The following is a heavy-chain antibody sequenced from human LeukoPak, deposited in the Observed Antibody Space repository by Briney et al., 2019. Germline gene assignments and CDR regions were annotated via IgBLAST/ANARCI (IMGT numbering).Heavy chain of an antibody. V-gene: IGHV7-4-1*02. CDR3: ARQERGYTYXXALXV. CDR1: GYTFSNYA. J-gene: IGHJ3*01. CDR2: INTNTGNP. Sequence: KXSXXAXGYTFSNYAINWVRQAPGQGLEWMGWINTNTGNPTYAQGFTRHFVFSLDTSVSTAYLQISSLKAEDTAVYYCARQERGYTYXXALXVWGQGTMVTVSS. D-gene: IGHD5-18*01.